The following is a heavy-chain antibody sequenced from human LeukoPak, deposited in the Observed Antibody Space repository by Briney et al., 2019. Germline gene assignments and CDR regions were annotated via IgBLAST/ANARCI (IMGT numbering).Heavy chain of an antibody. CDR1: GGSISSGDYY. J-gene: IGHJ5*02. CDR2: IYYSGST. CDR3: AGDGSYGSGSPGFDP. V-gene: IGHV4-30-4*01. D-gene: IGHD3-10*01. Sequence: PSQTLSLTCTVSGGSISSGDYYWSWFRQPPGKGLEWIGYIYYSGSTYYNPSLKSRVTISVDTSKNQFSLKLSSVTAADTAVYYCAGDGSYGSGSPGFDPWGQGTLVTVSS.